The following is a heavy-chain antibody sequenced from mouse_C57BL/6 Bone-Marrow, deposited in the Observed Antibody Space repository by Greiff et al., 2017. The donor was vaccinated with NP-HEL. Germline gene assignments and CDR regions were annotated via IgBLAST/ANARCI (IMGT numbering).Heavy chain of an antibody. J-gene: IGHJ1*03. V-gene: IGHV1-81*01. CDR1: GYTFTSYG. D-gene: IGHD2-3*01. CDR2: IYPRSGNT. CDR3: ARGDGYYGYFDV. Sequence: VQLQESGAELARPGASVKLSCKASGYTFTSYGISWVKQRTGQGLEWIGEIYPRSGNTYYNEKFKGKATLTADKSSSHAYMELRSLTSEDSAVYFCARGDGYYGYFDVWGTGTTVTVSS.